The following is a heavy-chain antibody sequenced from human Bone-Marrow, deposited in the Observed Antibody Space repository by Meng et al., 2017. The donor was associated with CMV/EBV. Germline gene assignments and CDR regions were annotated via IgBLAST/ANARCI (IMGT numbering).Heavy chain of an antibody. J-gene: IGHJ4*02. CDR1: GFTFSTYS. CDR3: GRDLAVGSFDS. D-gene: IGHD6-19*01. V-gene: IGHV3-21*04. CDR2: ISSSSSYI. Sequence: GESLKISCPASGFTFSTYSMNWVRQAPGQGLEWVSSISSSSSYIYYTDPVKGRFTISRDNGKSTRYLQKNSLRAEDTAVYYCGRDLAVGSFDSWGQGTLVTVSS.